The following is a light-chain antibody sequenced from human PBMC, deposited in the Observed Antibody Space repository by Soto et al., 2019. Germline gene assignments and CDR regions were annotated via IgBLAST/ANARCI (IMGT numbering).Light chain of an antibody. J-gene: IGLJ2*01. CDR2: EDS. CDR3: YSTDSSGNYRV. V-gene: IGLV3-10*01. Sequence: SYELTQPPSVSVSPGQTARITCSGDALSKKYVYWYQQKSGQAPVLVIYEDSKRPSGIPERFSGSSSGTMATLTISGAQVEDEADYSCYSTDSSGNYRVFGGGTKLTVL. CDR1: ALSKKY.